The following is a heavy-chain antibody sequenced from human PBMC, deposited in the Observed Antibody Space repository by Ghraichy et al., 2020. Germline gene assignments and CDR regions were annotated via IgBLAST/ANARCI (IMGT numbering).Heavy chain of an antibody. Sequence: SQTLSLTCTVSGGSISSYYWSWIRQPPGKGLEWIGYVYYTGSTNYNPSLRSRVTISVDTSKNQFSLKLTSVTAADTAVYYCTRQVLYSGNWYFDPWGQGTLVTVSS. CDR3: TRQVLYSGNWYFDP. J-gene: IGHJ5*02. CDR1: GGSISSYY. D-gene: IGHD6-13*01. CDR2: VYYTGST. V-gene: IGHV4-59*08.